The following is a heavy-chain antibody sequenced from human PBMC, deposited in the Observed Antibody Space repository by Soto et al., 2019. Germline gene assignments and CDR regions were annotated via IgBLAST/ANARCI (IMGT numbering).Heavy chain of an antibody. D-gene: IGHD3-22*01. Sequence: EVQLVESGGGSVQPGGSLRLACAASGFTFSSYWMHWVRQDPGKGLVWVSRIKSDGSGTDYAASVKGRLTLSTDNAQHTLYLQKNRLRAEDTAVSYCARGDGDYYDGNVYLGRHWGQGALVTVSS. V-gene: IGHV3-74*01. CDR1: GFTFSSYW. CDR2: IKSDGSGT. CDR3: ARGDGDYYDGNVYLGRH. J-gene: IGHJ4*02.